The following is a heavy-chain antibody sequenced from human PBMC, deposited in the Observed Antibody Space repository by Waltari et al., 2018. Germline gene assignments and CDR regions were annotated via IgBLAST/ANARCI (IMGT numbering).Heavy chain of an antibody. D-gene: IGHD1-26*01. Sequence: QVTLEESGPALVKPTQTLTLTCSVSGFSLNTYGMRVTWIRQPPGKALEWLARIDWDVEKFYNRSLESRLTISKDSSKNQVVLIVANVDPTDTATYYCARLLGPAAHWYFDLWGRGTLVTVSS. CDR1: GFSLNTYGMR. CDR2: IDWDVEK. CDR3: ARLLGPAAHWYFDL. J-gene: IGHJ2*01. V-gene: IGHV2-70*04.